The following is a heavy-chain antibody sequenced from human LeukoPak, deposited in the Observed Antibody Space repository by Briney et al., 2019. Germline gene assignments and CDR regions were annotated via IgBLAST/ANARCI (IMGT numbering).Heavy chain of an antibody. CDR2: MNPNGINT. D-gene: IGHD3/OR15-3a*01. V-gene: IGHV1-8*01. Sequence: ASVKVSCKASGYTFTTYDINWVRQAPGQGLEWMEWMNPNGINTGSAQKFQGRITMTMNASITTAYMELSSLRSEDTAVYYCARGRMSFVWGQGTLVTVSS. CDR1: GYTFTTYD. CDR3: ARGRMSFV. J-gene: IGHJ1*01.